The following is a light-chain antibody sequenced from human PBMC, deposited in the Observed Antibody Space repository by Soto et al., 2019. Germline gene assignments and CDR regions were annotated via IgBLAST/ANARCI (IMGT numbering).Light chain of an antibody. CDR3: QRYNAAPYT. CDR1: QGISNY. V-gene: IGKV1-27*01. CDR2: AAS. J-gene: IGKJ2*01. Sequence: DIQMTQSPSSLSASVGDRVTITCRASQGISNYLAWYQQRPGQDPQVLIYAASTLQSGVPSRFSGRGSGSVFTLTIDSLQAEDVATYYCQRYNAAPYTFGQGTKLEIK.